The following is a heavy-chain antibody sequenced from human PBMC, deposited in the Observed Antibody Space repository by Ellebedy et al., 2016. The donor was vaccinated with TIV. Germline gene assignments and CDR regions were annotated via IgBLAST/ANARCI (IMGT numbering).Heavy chain of an antibody. J-gene: IGHJ4*02. V-gene: IGHV3-48*02. CDR2: IGSTSSPI. D-gene: IGHD6-13*01. CDR3: ARDLYSSSSGY. CDR1: GFTFSSYS. Sequence: GESLKISCAASGFTFSSYSMNWVRQAPGKGLEWISYIGSTSSPISYADSVKGRFTISRDNAKNSLYLQMTSLTDEATAVYYCARDLYSSSSGYWGQGTLVTVSS.